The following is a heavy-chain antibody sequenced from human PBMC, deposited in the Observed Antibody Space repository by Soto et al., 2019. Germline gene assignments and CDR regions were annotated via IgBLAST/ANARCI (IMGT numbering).Heavy chain of an antibody. CDR3: ARASSSTRYGMDV. D-gene: IGHD6-6*01. CDR1: GYTFTNYD. V-gene: IGHV1-8*01. CDR2: MNPNNGAA. J-gene: IGHJ6*02. Sequence: ASVKVSCKASGYTFTNYDINWVRQAAGQGLEWMGWMNPNNGAADYAQKFQGRVTMTRDTSTSTAFMEVNSLRSEDTAVYYCARASSSTRYGMDVWGQGTTVTVSS.